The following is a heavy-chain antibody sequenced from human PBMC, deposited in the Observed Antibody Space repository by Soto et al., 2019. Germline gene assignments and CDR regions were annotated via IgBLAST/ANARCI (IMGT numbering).Heavy chain of an antibody. CDR1: GFTFSSYG. CDR2: IWYDGSNK. Sequence: QVQLVESGGGVVQPGRSLRLSCAASGFTFSSYGMHWVRQAPGKGLEWVAVIWYDGSNKYYADSVKGRFTISRDNSKNTLYLQMNSLRAEDTAVYYCARLVAVAGTSSGRTDAFDIWGQGTMVTVSS. CDR3: ARLVAVAGTSSGRTDAFDI. V-gene: IGHV3-33*01. J-gene: IGHJ3*02. D-gene: IGHD6-19*01.